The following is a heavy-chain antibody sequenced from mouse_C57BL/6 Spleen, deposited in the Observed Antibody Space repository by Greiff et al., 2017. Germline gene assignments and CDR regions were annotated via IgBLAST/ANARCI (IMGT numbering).Heavy chain of an antibody. D-gene: IGHD1-1*01. Sequence: EVQRVESGGGLVKPGGSLKLSCAASGFTFSSYAMSWVRQTPEKRLEWVATISDGGSYTYYPDNVQGRFNISRDNAKNNLYLQMSHLKSDDTAMYYCAGARDYGGSLYYAMDYWGQGTSVTVSS. J-gene: IGHJ4*01. V-gene: IGHV5-4*01. CDR3: AGARDYGGSLYYAMDY. CDR2: ISDGGSYT. CDR1: GFTFSSYA.